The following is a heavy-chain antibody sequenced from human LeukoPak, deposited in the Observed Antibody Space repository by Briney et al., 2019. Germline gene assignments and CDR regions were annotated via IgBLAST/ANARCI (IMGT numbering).Heavy chain of an antibody. CDR3: VVVVAAQRNKYYYYGMDV. CDR1: GGSISSSSYY. V-gene: IGHV4-39*01. D-gene: IGHD2-15*01. J-gene: IGHJ6*02. Sequence: PSETLSLTCTVSGGSISSSSYYWGWIRQPPGKGLEWIGSIYYSGSTYYNPSLKSRVTISVDTSKNQFSLKLSSVTAADTAVYYCVVVVAAQRNKYYYYGMDVWGQGTTVTVSS. CDR2: IYYSGST.